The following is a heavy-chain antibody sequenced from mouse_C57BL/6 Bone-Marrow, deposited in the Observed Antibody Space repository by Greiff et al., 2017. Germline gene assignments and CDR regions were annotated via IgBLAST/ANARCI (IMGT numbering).Heavy chain of an antibody. Sequence: EVKLMESGGGLVKPGGSLKLSCAASGFTFSSYAMSWVRQTPEKRLEWVATISDGGSYTYYPDNVKGRFTISRDNPKNNLYLQMSHLKSEDTAMYYCARERYDYYAMDYWGQGTSVTVSS. CDR2: ISDGGSYT. J-gene: IGHJ4*01. CDR3: ARERYDYYAMDY. CDR1: GFTFSSYA. V-gene: IGHV5-4*01. D-gene: IGHD2-10*02.